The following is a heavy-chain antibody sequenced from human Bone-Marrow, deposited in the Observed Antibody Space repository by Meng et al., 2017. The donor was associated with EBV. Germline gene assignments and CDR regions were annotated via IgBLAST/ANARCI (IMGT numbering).Heavy chain of an antibody. CDR3: AKSRSSTPGVVDY. CDR1: GASGSGGTYH. J-gene: IGHJ4*02. CDR2: IFVGGTP. V-gene: IGHV4-61*01. D-gene: IGHD3-10*01. Sequence: LQHLGPELGKPSETLSLTWPVSGASGSGGTYHWSWIRQPPGKELEWFGYIFVGGTPISTPSLKSRVTILVDASKNQFSLKLSSVTPADTAVYYCAKSRSSTPGVVDYWGQGTLVTVSS.